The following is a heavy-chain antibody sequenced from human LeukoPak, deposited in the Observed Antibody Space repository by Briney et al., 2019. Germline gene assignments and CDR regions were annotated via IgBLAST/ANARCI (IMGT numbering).Heavy chain of an antibody. D-gene: IGHD3-10*01. Sequence: ASVKFSCKASGYTFTSYGISWVRQAPGQGLEWMGWISAYNGNTNYAQKLQGRVTMTTDTSTSTAYMELRSLRSDDTAVYYCARVEGNYYGSGSYVDYWGQGTLVTVSS. V-gene: IGHV1-18*01. CDR2: ISAYNGNT. CDR1: GYTFTSYG. CDR3: ARVEGNYYGSGSYVDY. J-gene: IGHJ4*02.